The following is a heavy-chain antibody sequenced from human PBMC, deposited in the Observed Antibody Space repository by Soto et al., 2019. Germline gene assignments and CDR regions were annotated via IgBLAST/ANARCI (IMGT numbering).Heavy chain of an antibody. CDR2: IIPIFGTA. Sequence: ASVKVSCKASGGTFSSYAISWVRQAPGQGLEWMGGIIPIFGTANYAQKFQGRVTITADESTSTAYMELSSLRSEDTAVYYCARGATRRFGELLTPYYYYYGMDVWG. CDR1: GGTFSSYA. J-gene: IGHJ6*02. D-gene: IGHD3-10*01. V-gene: IGHV1-69*13. CDR3: ARGATRRFGELLTPYYYYYGMDV.